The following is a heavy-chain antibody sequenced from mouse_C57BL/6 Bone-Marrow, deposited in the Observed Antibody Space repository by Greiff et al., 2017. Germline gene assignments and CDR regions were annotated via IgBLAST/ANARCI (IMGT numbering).Heavy chain of an antibody. V-gene: IGHV14-4*01. J-gene: IGHJ1*03. D-gene: IGHD1-1*01. CDR1: GFNIKDDY. CDR2: IDPENGDT. CDR3: TTLIFFDV. Sequence: VQLQQSGAELVRPGASVKLSCTASGFNIKDDYMHWVKQRPEQGLEWIGWIDPENGDTEYASKFQGKATITADTSSNTAYLQLSILTSEDTAVYYCTTLIFFDVWGTGTTVTVSS.